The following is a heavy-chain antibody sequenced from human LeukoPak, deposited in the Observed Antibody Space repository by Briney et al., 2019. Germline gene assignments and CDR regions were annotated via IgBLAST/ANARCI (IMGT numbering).Heavy chain of an antibody. Sequence: GGSLRLSCAVSGFRVSGYYMSWVRQAPGKGLEWVGLIRDSGEAFYADFARSRFAISRDESENTLYPQMNSLRVEDTAVYFCARDRAANQDWVEFDPWGQGTPVIVSS. V-gene: IGHV3-66*03. D-gene: IGHD3/OR15-3a*01. J-gene: IGHJ5*02. CDR1: GFRVSGYY. CDR3: ARDRAANQDWVEFDP. CDR2: IRDSGEA.